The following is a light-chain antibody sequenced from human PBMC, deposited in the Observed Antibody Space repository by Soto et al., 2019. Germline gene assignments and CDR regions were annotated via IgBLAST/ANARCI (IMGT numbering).Light chain of an antibody. J-gene: IGKJ3*01. V-gene: IGKV2-28*01. Sequence: EIVMTQSPLSLPVTPGEPASISCKSSQSLLHSNGYNYLDWYLQKPGQSPQLLIYSGSNRASGVHDRFSGSGSGTDFTLKISRVEAEDVEVYYCMQALQAPFTFGPGTKVDIK. CDR2: SGS. CDR1: QSLLHSNGYNY. CDR3: MQALQAPFT.